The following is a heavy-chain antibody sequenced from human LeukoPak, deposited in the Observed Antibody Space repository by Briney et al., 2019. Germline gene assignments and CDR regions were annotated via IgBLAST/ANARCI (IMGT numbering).Heavy chain of an antibody. D-gene: IGHD1-7*01. CDR3: ARSGGLAGTNAFDI. CDR1: GGSFSGYY. J-gene: IGHJ3*02. Sequence: AETLSLTCAVYGGSFSGYYWSWIRQPPGKGLEWVGEINHSGSTNYNPSLKSRVTISVDTSKNQFSLKLSSVTAADTAVYYCARSGGLAGTNAFDIWGQGTMATVS. CDR2: INHSGST. V-gene: IGHV4-34*01.